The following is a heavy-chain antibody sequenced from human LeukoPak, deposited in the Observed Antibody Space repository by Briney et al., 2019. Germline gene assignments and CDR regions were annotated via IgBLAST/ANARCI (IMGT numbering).Heavy chain of an antibody. CDR2: IYYSGST. CDR1: GGSISSGSYY. D-gene: IGHD3-10*01. CDR3: ARVVSGIRLSYYYMDV. V-gene: IGHV4-61*01. J-gene: IGHJ6*03. Sequence: PSETLSLTCTVSGGSISSGSYYWSWIRQPPGKGLEWIGFIYYSGSTNYNPSLKSRVTISVDTSKTQFSLKLSSVTAADTAVYYCARVVSGIRLSYYYMDVWGKGTTVTISS.